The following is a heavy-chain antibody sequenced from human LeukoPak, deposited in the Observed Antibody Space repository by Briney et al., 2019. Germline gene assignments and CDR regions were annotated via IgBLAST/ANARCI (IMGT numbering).Heavy chain of an antibody. CDR3: ARDYYYGSGSYQVGYFDY. V-gene: IGHV4-30-4*01. CDR2: IYYRGSI. J-gene: IGHJ4*02. Sequence: SETLSLTCTVSGGSISSGDYYWSWIRQPPGKGLEWIGCIYYRGSIYYNPSLKSRVTISVDTSKNQLSLKLSSVTAADTAVYYCARDYYYGSGSYQVGYFDYWGQGTLVTVSS. CDR1: GGSISSGDYY. D-gene: IGHD3-10*01.